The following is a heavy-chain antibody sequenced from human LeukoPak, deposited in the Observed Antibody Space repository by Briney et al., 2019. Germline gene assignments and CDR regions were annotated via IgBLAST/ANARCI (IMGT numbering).Heavy chain of an antibody. D-gene: IGHD2-2*01. J-gene: IGHJ5*02. CDR2: IYPGDSDT. V-gene: IGHV5-51*01. CDR1: GYSFASHW. CDR3: ARRGYCGSTTSCYFWFDP. Sequence: GASLQISCKGSGYSFASHWIGWVRQMPGKGLEWIGIIYPGDSDTRYSPSFQGQVTISADKSINTAYLQWSSLKASDTAIYYCARRGYCGSTTSCYFWFDPWGQGTLVTVSS.